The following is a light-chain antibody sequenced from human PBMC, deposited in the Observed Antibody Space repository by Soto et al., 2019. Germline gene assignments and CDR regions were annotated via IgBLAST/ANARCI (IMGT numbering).Light chain of an antibody. CDR3: QQYGTSPRT. CDR2: GVS. J-gene: IGKJ1*01. Sequence: EIXLTQSPXTLSLSPGERATLSCRASQSVRSSYLAWYQQKLGQAPRLLIYGVSNRATGIPDRFSGSGSGTDFTLTISRLESEDFAVYYCQQYGTSPRTFGQGTKVEIK. V-gene: IGKV3-20*01. CDR1: QSVRSSY.